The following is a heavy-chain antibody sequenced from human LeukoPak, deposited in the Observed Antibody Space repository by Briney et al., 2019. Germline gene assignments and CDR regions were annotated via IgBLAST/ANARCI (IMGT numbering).Heavy chain of an antibody. CDR3: AKSRMTTVTHGWFDP. J-gene: IGHJ5*02. CDR2: ISWNSVSI. D-gene: IGHD4-17*01. Sequence: GRSLRLSCAASGFTFDDYAMHWVRQAPGRGLEWVSGISWNSVSIGYADSVQGRFTISRDNAKNSLYLQMNSLRAEDTALYYCAKSRMTTVTHGWFDPWGQGTLVTVSS. CDR1: GFTFDDYA. V-gene: IGHV3-9*01.